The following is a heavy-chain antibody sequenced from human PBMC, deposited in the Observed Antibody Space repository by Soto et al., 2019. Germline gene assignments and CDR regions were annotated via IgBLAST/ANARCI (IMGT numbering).Heavy chain of an antibody. D-gene: IGHD3-9*01. CDR3: ATQYYDILTGYYLGYFDY. V-gene: IGHV4-31*03. CDR2: IYYSGST. Sequence: QVQLQESGPGLVKPSQTLSLTCTVSGGSISSGGYYWSWIRQHPGKGLEWIGYIYYSGSTYYNPSLKSRVTISVDTSKNQFSLKLSSVTAADTAVYYCATQYYDILTGYYLGYFDYWGQGTLVTVSS. J-gene: IGHJ4*02. CDR1: GGSISSGGYY.